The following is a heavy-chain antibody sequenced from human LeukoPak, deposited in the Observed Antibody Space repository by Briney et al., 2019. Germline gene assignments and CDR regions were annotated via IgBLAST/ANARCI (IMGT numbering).Heavy chain of an antibody. D-gene: IGHD3-10*01. CDR2: ISAYNGNT. CDR3: ARDALTMVRGVTSY. J-gene: IGHJ4*02. V-gene: IGHV1-18*01. CDR1: GYTFTSYG. Sequence: ASVKVSCKASGYTFTSYGISWVRQAPGQGLEWMGWISAYNGNTNYAQKLQGRVTMTTDTSTSTAYMELRSLRSDDTAVYYCARDALTMVRGVTSYWGQGSLVTVSS.